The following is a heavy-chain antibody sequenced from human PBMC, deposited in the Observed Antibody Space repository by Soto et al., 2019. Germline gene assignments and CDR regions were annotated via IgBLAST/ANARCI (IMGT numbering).Heavy chain of an antibody. D-gene: IGHD1-1*01. CDR2: IMPVFPTP. V-gene: IGHV1-69*12. Sequence: QVQLVQSGAEVKKPGSSVKVSCKASGGTFSTSAISWVRQAPGQGLEWVGGIMPVFPTPDYAQNFQGRVTITADESTTTAYLELTSLRADDTAMYYCARDNVRLQLGGNYYYILDVWGPGTAITVSS. J-gene: IGHJ6*02. CDR1: GGTFSTSA. CDR3: ARDNVRLQLGGNYYYILDV.